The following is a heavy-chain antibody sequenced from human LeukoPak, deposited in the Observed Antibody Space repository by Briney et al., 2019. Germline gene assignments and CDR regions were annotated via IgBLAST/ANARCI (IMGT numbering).Heavy chain of an antibody. CDR1: GGSISSSSYY. J-gene: IGHJ6*03. CDR2: IYYSGST. CDR3: ARHMYSSSWYRRHYYMDV. V-gene: IGHV4-39*01. D-gene: IGHD6-13*01. Sequence: PSETLSLTXTVSGGSISSSSYYWGWIRQPPGKGLEWIGSIYYSGSTYYNPSLKSRVTISVDTSKNQFSLKLSSVTAADTAVYYCARHMYSSSWYRRHYYMDVWGKGTTVTVSS.